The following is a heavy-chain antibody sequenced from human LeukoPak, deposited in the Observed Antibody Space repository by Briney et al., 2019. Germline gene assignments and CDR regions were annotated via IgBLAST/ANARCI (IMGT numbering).Heavy chain of an antibody. CDR2: INHSGST. V-gene: IGHV4-34*01. CDR3: ARAAGYYGSGTDY. D-gene: IGHD3-10*01. Sequence: SETLSLTCAAFGGSFSGYYWSWIRQPPGKGLEWIGEINHSGSTNYNPSLKSRVTISVDTSKNQFSLKLSSVTAADTAVYYCARAAGYYGSGTDYWGQGTLVTVSS. J-gene: IGHJ4*02. CDR1: GGSFSGYY.